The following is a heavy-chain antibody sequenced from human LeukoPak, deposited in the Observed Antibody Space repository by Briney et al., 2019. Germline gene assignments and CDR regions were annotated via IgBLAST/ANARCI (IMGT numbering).Heavy chain of an antibody. CDR1: GFTFSSYS. V-gene: IGHV3-21*01. CDR3: ARDRLAYCGGDCYKAFDI. Sequence: GGSLRLSCAASGFTFSSYSMNWVRQAPGKGLEWVSPISSSSSYIYYADSVKGRFTISRDNAKNSLYLQMNSLRAEDTAVYYCARDRLAYCGGDCYKAFDIWGQGTMVTVSS. CDR2: ISSSSSYI. D-gene: IGHD2-21*02. J-gene: IGHJ3*02.